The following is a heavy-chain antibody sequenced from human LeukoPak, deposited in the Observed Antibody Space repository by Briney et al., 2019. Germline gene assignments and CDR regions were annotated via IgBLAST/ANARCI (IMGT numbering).Heavy chain of an antibody. J-gene: IGHJ4*02. CDR2: IDGSGDKT. D-gene: IGHD2-21*02. V-gene: IGHV3-23*01. CDR3: AEVFRPNGDFHSFDY. Sequence: GGSLRLSCITSGFTFSAYAMTWVRQAPGQGLEWISSIDGSGDKTYYGDSVKGRFTISRDNSKNTLYLQMNSLRAEDTAVYYCAEVFRPNGDFHSFDYWGQGTLATVSS. CDR1: GFTFSAYA.